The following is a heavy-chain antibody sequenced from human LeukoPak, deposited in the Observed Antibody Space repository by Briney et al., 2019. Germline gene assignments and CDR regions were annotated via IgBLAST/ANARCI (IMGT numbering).Heavy chain of an antibody. J-gene: IGHJ5*02. CDR3: ARGWVTNNNWFDP. CDR2: IWYDGSNK. CDR1: GFTFSSYG. D-gene: IGHD2-21*02. V-gene: IGHV3-33*01. Sequence: GGSLRLSCAASGFTFSSYGMHWVRQAPGKGLEWVAVIWYDGSNKYYADSVKGRFTISRDNSKNTLYLQMNSLRAEDTAVYYCARGWVTNNNWFDPWGQGTLVTVSS.